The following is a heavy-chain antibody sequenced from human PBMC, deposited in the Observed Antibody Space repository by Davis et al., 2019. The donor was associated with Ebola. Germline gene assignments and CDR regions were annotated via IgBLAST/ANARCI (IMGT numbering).Heavy chain of an antibody. D-gene: IGHD3-22*01. Sequence: SETLSLTCTVSGGSISSSSYYWGWIRQPPGKGLEWIGSIYYSGSTYYNPSLKSRVTTSVDTSKNQFSLKLSSVTAADTAVYYCARRYADSSGYYFGYWGQGTLVTVSS. CDR1: GGSISSSSYY. CDR2: IYYSGST. V-gene: IGHV4-39*01. J-gene: IGHJ4*02. CDR3: ARRYADSSGYYFGY.